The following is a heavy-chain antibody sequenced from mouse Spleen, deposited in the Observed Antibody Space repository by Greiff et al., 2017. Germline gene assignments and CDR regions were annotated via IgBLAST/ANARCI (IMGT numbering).Heavy chain of an antibody. V-gene: IGHV1-26*01. CDR3: ARDYDY. CDR2: INPNNGGT. D-gene: IGHD2-4*01. CDR1: GYTLTDYY. Sequence: EVQLQQSGPELVKPGASVKISCKASGYTLTDYYMNWVKQSHGKSLEWIGDINPNNGGTSYNQKFKGKATLTVDKSSSTAYMELRSLTSEDSAVYYCARDYDYWGQGTTLTVSS. J-gene: IGHJ2*01.